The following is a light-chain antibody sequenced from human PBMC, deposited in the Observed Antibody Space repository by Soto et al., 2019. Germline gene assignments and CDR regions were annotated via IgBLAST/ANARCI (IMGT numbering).Light chain of an antibody. CDR3: SSYAGSNNLYV. Sequence: QSALTQPPSASGSPGQSVTISCTGTSSDVGGDNYVSWYQQHPGKAPKLMIYEVSKRPSGVPDRFSGSKSGNTASLAVAGLQAEDEADYYCSSYAGSNNLYVFGTGTKLTVL. V-gene: IGLV2-8*01. J-gene: IGLJ1*01. CDR2: EVS. CDR1: SSDVGGDNY.